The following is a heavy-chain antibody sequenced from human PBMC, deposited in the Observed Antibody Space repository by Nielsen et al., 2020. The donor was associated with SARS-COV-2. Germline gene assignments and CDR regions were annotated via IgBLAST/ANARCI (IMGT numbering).Heavy chain of an antibody. V-gene: IGHV4-39*01. CDR2: IYYSGST. Sequence: RQAPGKGLEWIGSIYYSGSTYYNPSLKSRVTISVDTSKNQFSLKLSSVTAADTAVYYCARHGRVNWFDPWGQGTLVTVSS. CDR3: ARHGRVNWFDP. J-gene: IGHJ5*02.